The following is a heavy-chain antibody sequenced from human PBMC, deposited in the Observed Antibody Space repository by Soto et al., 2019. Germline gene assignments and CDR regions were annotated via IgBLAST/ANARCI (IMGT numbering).Heavy chain of an antibody. CDR2: ISSSSSTM. J-gene: IGHJ4*02. CDR1: GFTFSSYS. V-gene: IGHV3-48*02. D-gene: IGHD1-26*01. CDR3: ARDSTDADSGSYSGDY. Sequence: GGSLRLSXAASGFTFSSYSMNWVRQAPGKGLEWVSYISSSSSTMYYADSVKGRFTISRDNAKNSLFLRMNSLRDEDTAVYYCARDSTDADSGSYSGDYWGQGTLVTVSS.